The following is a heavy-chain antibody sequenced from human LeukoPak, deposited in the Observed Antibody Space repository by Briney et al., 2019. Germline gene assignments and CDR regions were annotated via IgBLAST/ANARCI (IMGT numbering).Heavy chain of an antibody. CDR2: IYYSGST. CDR1: GFTFSSYG. V-gene: IGHV4-39*01. Sequence: GSLRLSCAASGFTFSSYGMSWVRQPPGKGVEWIGSIYYSGSTYYNPSLKSRVTISVDTSKNQFSLKLSSVTAADTAVYYCARRSSGWTNYFDYWGQGTLVTVSS. D-gene: IGHD6-19*01. J-gene: IGHJ4*02. CDR3: ARRSSGWTNYFDY.